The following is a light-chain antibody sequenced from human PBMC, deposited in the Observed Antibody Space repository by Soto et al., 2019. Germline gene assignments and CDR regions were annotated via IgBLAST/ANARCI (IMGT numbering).Light chain of an antibody. CDR2: DAS. CDR1: QTIGTY. V-gene: IGKV1-39*01. CDR3: QQSYSTPIT. Sequence: IEVTQSPSSLAASLGDRLTTNCRASQTIGTYVNWYRQKSGAAPELLIYDASTLQSGVPSRFSGSGSGTDFTLTISSLQPEDFATYYCQQSYSTPITFGQGTRLEI. J-gene: IGKJ5*01.